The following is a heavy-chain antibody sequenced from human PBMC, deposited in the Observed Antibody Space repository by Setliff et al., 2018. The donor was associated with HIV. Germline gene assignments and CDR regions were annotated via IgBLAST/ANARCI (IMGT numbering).Heavy chain of an antibody. Sequence: SETLSLTCAVYGGSFSGYYWSWIRQPPGKGLEWIGEINHDRTTNYNPSPKSRVTISVDTSKNQFSLTLNSVTAADTAVYYCARGSRQLTIFGVVFKTNYYFMDVWGKGTAVTVSS. J-gene: IGHJ6*03. CDR1: GGSFSGYY. CDR2: INHDRTT. CDR3: ARGSRQLTIFGVVFKTNYYFMDV. D-gene: IGHD3-3*01. V-gene: IGHV4-34*01.